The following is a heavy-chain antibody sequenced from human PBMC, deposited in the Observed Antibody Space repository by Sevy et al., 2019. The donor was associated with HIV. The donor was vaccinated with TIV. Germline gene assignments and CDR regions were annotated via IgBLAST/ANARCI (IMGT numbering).Heavy chain of an antibody. CDR3: ARVSSIYYDRGYYYAMDV. Sequence: GGSLRLSCVVSRFTFSTYWMSWVRQAPGKRLEWVANINQDGVEKYHLDSVKGRFTISRDNAKNSLYLQMNSLRAEDSAVYFCARVSSIYYDRGYYYAMDVSGQGTSVTVSS. CDR1: RFTFSTYW. V-gene: IGHV3-7*01. CDR2: INQDGVEK. J-gene: IGHJ6*02. D-gene: IGHD3-22*01.